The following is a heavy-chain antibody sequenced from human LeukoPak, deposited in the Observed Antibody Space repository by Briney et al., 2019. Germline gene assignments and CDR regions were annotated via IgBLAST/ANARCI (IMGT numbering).Heavy chain of an antibody. CDR2: INAGDGNT. CDR1: GLSLTRDG. D-gene: IGHD3-10*01. Sequence: ASVKVSCKASGLSLTRDGISWVRQAPGQRLEWMGWINAGDGNTKYSQKFQGRVTITRDTSASTAYMELSSLRSEDTAVYYCARQRLLWFGEYYFDYWGQGTLVTVSS. V-gene: IGHV1-3*01. J-gene: IGHJ4*02. CDR3: ARQRLLWFGEYYFDY.